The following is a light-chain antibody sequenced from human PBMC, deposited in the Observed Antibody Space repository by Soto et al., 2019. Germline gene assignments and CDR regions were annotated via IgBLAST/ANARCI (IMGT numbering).Light chain of an antibody. CDR1: QSVGNG. V-gene: IGKV3-11*01. J-gene: IGKJ1*01. CDR2: DAS. Sequence: TQVPATLTQPPGQSHTLSCRASQSVGNGLAWYRQKPGQVPRLLIYDASNRATGIPARFSGSGSGTDFTLTISSLEPEDFAVYYCKQRSNWPRKVGQWTQGDIK. CDR3: KQRSNWPRK.